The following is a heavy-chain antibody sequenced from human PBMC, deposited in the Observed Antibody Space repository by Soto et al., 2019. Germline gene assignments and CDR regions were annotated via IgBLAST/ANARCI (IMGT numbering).Heavy chain of an antibody. J-gene: IGHJ6*02. V-gene: IGHV4-61*01. Sequence: PSETLSLTCSVSGGSVSDKTYYWSWIRQPPGERLEWIGYVYYSGTTNYNPSLKSRVTISVDTSKNQFSLKLSSVTAADTAVYYCARVGGCSGGSCYYWYYGMDVWGQGTTVTVSS. CDR2: VYYSGTT. CDR1: GGSVSDKTYY. CDR3: ARVGGCSGGSCYYWYYGMDV. D-gene: IGHD2-15*01.